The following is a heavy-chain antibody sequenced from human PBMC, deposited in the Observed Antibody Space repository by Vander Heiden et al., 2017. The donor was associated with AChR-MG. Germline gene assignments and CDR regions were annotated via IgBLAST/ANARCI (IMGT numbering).Heavy chain of an antibody. J-gene: IGHJ3*02. V-gene: IGHV4-39*01. CDR1: GGSLSSSSYY. CDR2: IYYSGST. CDR3: ARDLPSGYYRIAFDI. Sequence: QLQLQESGPGLVKPSETLSLTCTVSGGSLSSSSYYWGWIRQPPGKGLEWIGSIYYSGSTYYNPSLKSRVTISVDTSKNQFSLKLSSVTAADTAVYYCARDLPSGYYRIAFDIWGQGTMVTVSS. D-gene: IGHD3-22*01.